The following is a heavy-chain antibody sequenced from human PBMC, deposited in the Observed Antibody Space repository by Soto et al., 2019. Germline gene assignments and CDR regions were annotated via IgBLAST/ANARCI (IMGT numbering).Heavy chain of an antibody. CDR1: GYIFTNYD. J-gene: IGHJ5*02. Sequence: QVQLVQSGAEVKKPGASVKVSCMASGYIFTNYDTNWVRQATGQGLEYLGSINPNSGNTGYVQKFQGRVTMTRNTSINTAYMELNSLRSEDTGVYYCARGIKYVDYARWFDPWGQGTLVTVSS. CDR3: ARGIKYVDYARWFDP. CDR2: INPNSGNT. V-gene: IGHV1-8*01. D-gene: IGHD4-17*01.